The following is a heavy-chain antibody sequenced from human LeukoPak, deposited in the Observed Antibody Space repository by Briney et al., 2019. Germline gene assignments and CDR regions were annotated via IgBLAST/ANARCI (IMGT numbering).Heavy chain of an antibody. CDR2: ISGPSSYI. CDR3: ARGKTTVVTYFDY. V-gene: IGHV3-21*01. CDR1: GFTFSSYS. D-gene: IGHD4-23*01. J-gene: IGHJ4*02. Sequence: GGSLRLSCAASGFTFSSYSMNWVRQAPGKGLEWVSSISGPSSYIYYADSVEGRFTISRDNAKNSLYLQMNSLRAEDTAVYYCARGKTTVVTYFDYWGQGTLVTVSS.